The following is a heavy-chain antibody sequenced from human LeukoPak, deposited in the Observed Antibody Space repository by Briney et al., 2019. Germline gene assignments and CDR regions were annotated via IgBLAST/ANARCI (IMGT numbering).Heavy chain of an antibody. CDR2: MYYSGST. CDR1: GGSISSYY. V-gene: IGHV4-59*04. J-gene: IGHJ4*02. Sequence: PSETLSLTCTVSGGSISSYYWSWIRQPPGKGLEWIGSMYYSGSTYYNPSLKSRVTIFVDTSKNQFSLKLSSVIAADTAVYYCARRAFWGSGSSSDYYFDYWGQGTLVTVSA. CDR3: ARRAFWGSGSSSDYYFDY. D-gene: IGHD3-10*01.